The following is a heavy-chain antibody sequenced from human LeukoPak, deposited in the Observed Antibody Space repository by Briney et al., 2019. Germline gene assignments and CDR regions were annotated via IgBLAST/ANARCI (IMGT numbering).Heavy chain of an antibody. V-gene: IGHV1-24*01. J-gene: IGHJ4*02. CDR1: GDTLTELS. CDR3: ATLPRGHLFDS. Sequence: GPVKVSCKLSGDTLTELSMHWVRQSPGKGLEWMGGFVPEDGETIYTQKFQGRVTMTEDTSTDAAYMELSSLRSDDTAVYFCATLPRGHLFDSWGQGTLVTVSS. CDR2: FVPEDGET. D-gene: IGHD3-10*01.